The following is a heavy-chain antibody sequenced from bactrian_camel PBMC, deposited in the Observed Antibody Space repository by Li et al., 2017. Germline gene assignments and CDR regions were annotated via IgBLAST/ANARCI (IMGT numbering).Heavy chain of an antibody. J-gene: IGHJ4*01. Sequence: QVQLVESGGGLVQPRGSLRLSCGAFGFTFSLYYMSWVRQAPGKGLEWVSSIYSDGSKTLYADSVKGRFTISRDNAKNTVYLQMDSLNHEDTGTYYCAADSVNLQLARWYSYWGQGTQVTVS. CDR3: AADSVNLQLARWYSY. CDR2: IYSDGSKT. D-gene: IGHD4*01. V-gene: IGHV3-2*01. CDR1: GFTFSLYY.